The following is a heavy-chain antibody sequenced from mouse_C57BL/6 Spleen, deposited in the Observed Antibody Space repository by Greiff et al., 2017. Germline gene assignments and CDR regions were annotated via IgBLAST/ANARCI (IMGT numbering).Heavy chain of an antibody. V-gene: IGHV3-6*01. CDR1: GYSITSGYY. D-gene: IGHD2-4*01. CDR2: ISYDGSN. J-gene: IGHJ1*03. CDR3: ARDGEEYDYGDFDV. Sequence: EVKLQESGPGLVKPSQSLSLTCSVTGYSITSGYYWNWIRQFPGNKLEWMGYISYDGSNNYNPSLKNRISITRDTSKNQFFLKLNSVTTEDTATYYCARDGEEYDYGDFDVWGTGTTVTVSS.